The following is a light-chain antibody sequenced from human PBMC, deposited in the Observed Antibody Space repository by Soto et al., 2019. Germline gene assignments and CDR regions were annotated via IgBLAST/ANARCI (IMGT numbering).Light chain of an antibody. V-gene: IGKV3-15*01. CDR1: QSVSSD. Sequence: EMVITQSPATLSMSPGERATLSCRASQSVSSDLAWYQQKPGQAPRLLIYDASTRATGISARFSGSGSGTEFTLTISSLQSEDFAFYYCQQYNNWPWTFGQGTKVDIK. J-gene: IGKJ1*01. CDR2: DAS. CDR3: QQYNNWPWT.